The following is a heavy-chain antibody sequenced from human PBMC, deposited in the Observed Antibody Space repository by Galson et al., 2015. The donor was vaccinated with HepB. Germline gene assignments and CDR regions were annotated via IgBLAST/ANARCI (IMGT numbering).Heavy chain of an antibody. J-gene: IGHJ4*02. D-gene: IGHD3-22*01. CDR3: AKAKPYYYDSSGYYYAFDH. CDR2: IIPIFGTA. CDR1: GGTFSSYA. Sequence: SVKVSCKASGGTFSSYAISWVRQAPGQGLEWMGGIIPIFGTANYAQKFQGRVTITADESTSTAYMELSSLRSEDTAVYYCAKAKPYYYDSSGYYYAFDHWGQGTLVTVSS. V-gene: IGHV1-69*13.